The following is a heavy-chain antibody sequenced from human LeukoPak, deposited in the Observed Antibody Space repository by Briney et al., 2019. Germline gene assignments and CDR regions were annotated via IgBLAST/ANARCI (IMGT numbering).Heavy chain of an antibody. Sequence: SETLSLTCTVSGGSISSSSYYWGWIRQPPGKGLEWIGSIYYSGSTYYNPSLKSRVTISVDTSKNQFSLKLSSVTAADTAVYYCARQTPWGSHDYWGPGTLVTVSS. J-gene: IGHJ4*02. V-gene: IGHV4-39*07. CDR1: GGSISSSSYY. CDR3: ARQTPWGSHDY. D-gene: IGHD7-27*01. CDR2: IYYSGST.